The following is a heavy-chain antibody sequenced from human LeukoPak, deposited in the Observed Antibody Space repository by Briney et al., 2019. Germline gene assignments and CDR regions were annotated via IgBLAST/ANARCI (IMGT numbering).Heavy chain of an antibody. CDR2: ISSSGSTI. J-gene: IGHJ4*02. Sequence: PGGSLRLSCAASGFTFSDYYMSWIRQAPGKGLEWVSYISSSGSTIYYADSVKGRFTISRDNSKNTLYLQMNSLRAEDTAVYYCARSPIVGATRVDYWGQGTLVTVSS. CDR1: GFTFSDYY. CDR3: ARSPIVGATRVDY. V-gene: IGHV3-11*01. D-gene: IGHD1-26*01.